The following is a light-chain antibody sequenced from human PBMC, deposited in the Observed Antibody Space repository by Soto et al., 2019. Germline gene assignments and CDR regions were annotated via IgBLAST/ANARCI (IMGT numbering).Light chain of an antibody. CDR2: EVN. V-gene: IGLV2-14*01. CDR3: SSFTSTSTYV. CDR1: SSDVGGCNC. Sequence: QSALTQPASVSGSPGQSITISCTGTSSDVGGCNCVSWYQQHPGKAPKLMIYEVNNRPSGVSNRFSGSKSGNTASLTISGFQAEDEADYYCSSFTSTSTYVFGTGTKLTVL. J-gene: IGLJ1*01.